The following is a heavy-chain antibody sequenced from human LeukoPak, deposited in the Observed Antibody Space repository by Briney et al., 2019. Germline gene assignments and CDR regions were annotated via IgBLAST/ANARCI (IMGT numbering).Heavy chain of an antibody. V-gene: IGHV4-59*10. CDR1: GGSFSRYY. CDR3: ARAKEMYSSGWPYYYYYMDV. D-gene: IGHD6-19*01. J-gene: IGHJ6*03. Sequence: SETLSLTCAVYGGSFSRYYWSWIRQPAGKRLEWIGRIYSSGITNYNPSLKSRVTMSVDTSQNQFSLKLTSVTAADTAVYYCARAKEMYSSGWPYYYYYMDVWGKGTTVTISS. CDR2: IYSSGIT.